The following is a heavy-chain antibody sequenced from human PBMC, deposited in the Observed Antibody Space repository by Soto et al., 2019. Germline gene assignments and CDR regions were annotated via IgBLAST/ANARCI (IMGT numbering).Heavy chain of an antibody. V-gene: IGHV3-23*01. J-gene: IGHJ4*02. D-gene: IGHD3-16*01. CDR2: ISGSGGTI. CDR3: AKVWGIAGFDY. CDR1: GFTFSNHA. Sequence: GGSLRLSCVVSGFTFSNHAMTWVRQAPGKGLEWVSDISGSGGTIHYADSVKGRFTISRDNSKNTLYLQMNSLKAEDTAVYYCAKVWGIAGFDYWGQGTLVTVSS.